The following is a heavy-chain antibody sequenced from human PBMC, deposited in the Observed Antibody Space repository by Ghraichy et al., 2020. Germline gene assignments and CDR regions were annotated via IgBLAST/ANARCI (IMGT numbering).Heavy chain of an antibody. CDR3: ARQEDGYYFGY. J-gene: IGHJ4*02. V-gene: IGHV1-2*07. CDR1: GYPFTGYY. CDR2: INPNNDAT. Sequence: ASVKVSCKAPGYPFTGYYMHWVRPAPGQGLEWMWWINPNNDATKYAHKFQGRVTMTWDTSFSTAYMEPSRLRSDDTAAYYCARQEDGYYFGYWGQGTLATVSS.